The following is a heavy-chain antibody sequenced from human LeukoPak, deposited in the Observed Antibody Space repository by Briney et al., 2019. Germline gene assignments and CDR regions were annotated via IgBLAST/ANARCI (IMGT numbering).Heavy chain of an antibody. Sequence: PGGSLRLSCAASGFTFSNAWMTWVRQAPGKGLEWVGRIKSFSDGGTTDYAAPVKGRFTISRDDSKNTLYLQMNSLRAEDTAVYYCASSYDSSGYYSYWGQGTLVTVSS. V-gene: IGHV3-15*01. CDR1: GFTFSNAW. D-gene: IGHD3-22*01. CDR3: ASSYDSSGYYSY. J-gene: IGHJ4*02. CDR2: IKSFSDGGTT.